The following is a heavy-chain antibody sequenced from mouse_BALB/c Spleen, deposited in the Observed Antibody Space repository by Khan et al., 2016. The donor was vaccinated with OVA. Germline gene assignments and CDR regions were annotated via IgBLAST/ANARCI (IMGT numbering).Heavy chain of an antibody. CDR1: GYTFTSYW. V-gene: IGHV1-87*01. J-gene: IGHJ4*01. CDR2: IYPGDGDT. Sequence: QVQLQQSGAELARPGASVKLSCKASGYTFTSYWMQWVKQRPGQGLEWIGAIYPGDGDTRYTQKFKGKATLTADKSSSTAYMQLSSLASEDSAVCYCANSSNWDAMDCWGQGTSVTVSS. CDR3: ANSSNWDAMDC. D-gene: IGHD4-1*01.